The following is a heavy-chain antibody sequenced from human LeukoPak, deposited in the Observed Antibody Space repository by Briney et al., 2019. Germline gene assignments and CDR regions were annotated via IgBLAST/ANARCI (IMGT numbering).Heavy chain of an antibody. CDR2: IYTSGST. V-gene: IGHV4-4*09. CDR1: GGSFSGYY. CDR3: ASASYYDFWSGYYPYDAFDI. Sequence: PSETLSLTCAVYGGSFSGYYWSWIRQPPGKGLEWIGDIYTSGSTNYNPSLKSRVTISVDTSKNQFSLKLSSVTAADTAVYYCASASYYDFWSGYYPYDAFDIWGQGTMVTVSS. J-gene: IGHJ3*02. D-gene: IGHD3-3*01.